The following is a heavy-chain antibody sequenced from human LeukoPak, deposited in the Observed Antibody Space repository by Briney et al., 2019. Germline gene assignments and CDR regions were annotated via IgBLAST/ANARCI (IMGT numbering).Heavy chain of an antibody. CDR3: VTYSLNPSHFGY. J-gene: IGHJ4*02. D-gene: IGHD5-18*01. V-gene: IGHV1-24*01. CDR1: GYTLTELS. Sequence: ASVKVSCKVSGYTLTELSMHWVRQAPGKGLEWMGGFDPEDGETIYAQKFQGRVTMTEDTSTDTAYMELSSLRSEDTAVYYCVTYSLNPSHFGYWGQGTLVTVSS. CDR2: FDPEDGET.